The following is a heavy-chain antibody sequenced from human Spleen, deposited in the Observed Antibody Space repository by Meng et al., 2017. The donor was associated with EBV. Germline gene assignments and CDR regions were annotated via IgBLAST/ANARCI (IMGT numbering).Heavy chain of an antibody. CDR2: ISAYNGDT. J-gene: IGHJ4*02. CDR3: ARSGLGSSGWYGDY. CDR1: GYTFTSYS. V-gene: IGHV1-18*01. Sequence: QPVPSGAEVKKPGASVKVSCKASGYTFTSYSISWVRQASGQGLEWMGWISAYNGDTNYAQKLQDRVTMTTDTSTSTAYMELRSLRSDDTAVYYCARSGLGSSGWYGDYWGQGTLVTVSS. D-gene: IGHD6-19*01.